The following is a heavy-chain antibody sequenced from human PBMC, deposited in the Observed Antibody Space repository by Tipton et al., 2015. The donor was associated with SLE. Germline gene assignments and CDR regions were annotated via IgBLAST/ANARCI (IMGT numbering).Heavy chain of an antibody. J-gene: IGHJ5*02. CDR3: ARHDTNYGRNGFDP. CDR2: VYTSGTT. D-gene: IGHD2-8*01. Sequence: TLSLTCTVSGGSITSGTYYWTWIRQTAGKGLEWIGRVYTSGTTNYNPSLQRRVTMSVDTSKNHFSLKLSSVTAADTAVYYCARHDTNYGRNGFDPWGQGTLVTVSS. V-gene: IGHV4-61*02. CDR1: GGSITSGTYY.